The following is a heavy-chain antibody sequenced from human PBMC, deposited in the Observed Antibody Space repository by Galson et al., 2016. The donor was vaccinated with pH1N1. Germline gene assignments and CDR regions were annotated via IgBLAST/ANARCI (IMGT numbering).Heavy chain of an antibody. J-gene: IGHJ6*02. D-gene: IGHD1-26*01. V-gene: IGHV3-43D*04. CDR3: AKAGRRWELEGAFGLDV. CDR2: ISWDGGST. Sequence: FLRLSCAASKFTFDDYAMHWVRQPPGKGPEWLCLISWDGGSTYFADSVKGRFTISRDNNKNSLYLQMNNVRPEDTALYFCAKAGRRWELEGAFGLDVWGQGTTVTVSS. CDR1: KFTFDDYA.